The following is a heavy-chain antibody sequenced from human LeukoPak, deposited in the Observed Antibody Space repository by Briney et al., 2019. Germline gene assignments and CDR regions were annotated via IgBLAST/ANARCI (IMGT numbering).Heavy chain of an antibody. CDR1: GFTFSSYA. J-gene: IGHJ4*02. D-gene: IGHD1-26*01. Sequence: GGSLRLSCVASGFTFSSYAMSWVRQAPGKGLEWVSAISGSGGSTYYADSVKGRFTISRDNSKNTLYLQMNSLRAEDTAVYYCAKGGFSGSYPAEWGQGTLVTVSS. CDR2: ISGSGGST. V-gene: IGHV3-23*01. CDR3: AKGGFSGSYPAE.